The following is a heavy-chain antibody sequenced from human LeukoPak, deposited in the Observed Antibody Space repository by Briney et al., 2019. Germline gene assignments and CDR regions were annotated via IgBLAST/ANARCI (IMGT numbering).Heavy chain of an antibody. CDR2: IYWDDDK. Sequence: SGPTLVKPTQTLTLTCTFSGFSLTTTGVGVGWIRQPPGKALEWVALIYWDDDKRYRPSLRSRLTITKNTSKNQVVLTMTNMDHVDTATYYCAHYSYYDSMYDYWGQGTLVTVSS. V-gene: IGHV2-5*02. J-gene: IGHJ4*02. CDR1: GFSLTTTGVG. D-gene: IGHD3-22*01. CDR3: AHYSYYDSMYDY.